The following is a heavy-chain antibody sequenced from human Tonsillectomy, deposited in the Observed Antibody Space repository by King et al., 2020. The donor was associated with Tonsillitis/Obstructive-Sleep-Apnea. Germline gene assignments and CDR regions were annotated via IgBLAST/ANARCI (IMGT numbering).Heavy chain of an antibody. CDR3: ARECIYDSSSYADAFVI. CDR2: KSYDGRNK. V-gene: IGHV3-30*04. Sequence: VQLVESGGGVVQPGRSLRLSCVASGFTFSSYAIHWVRQAPGKGLEWVAVKSYDGRNKYYADSVKGRFTLSRDTYKNTLDLQMNSLRAEDTAVYYCARECIYDSSSYADAFVICGQGAMVTVSS. CDR1: GFTFSSYA. J-gene: IGHJ3*02. D-gene: IGHD3-22*01.